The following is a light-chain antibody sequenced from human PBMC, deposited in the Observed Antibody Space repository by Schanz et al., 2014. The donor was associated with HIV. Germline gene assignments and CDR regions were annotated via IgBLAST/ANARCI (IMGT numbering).Light chain of an antibody. CDR3: QHYDDLPYA. Sequence: DIQMTQSPSSLSASVGARAPIPCQASRAISNYLSWFQQKPGKAPNLLMYDASTLNTGVPSRFSGSGSGTDFTFTISSLQPEDFATYYCQHYDDLPYAFGQGTRVEIK. V-gene: IGKV1-33*01. CDR1: RAISNY. CDR2: DAS. J-gene: IGKJ5*01.